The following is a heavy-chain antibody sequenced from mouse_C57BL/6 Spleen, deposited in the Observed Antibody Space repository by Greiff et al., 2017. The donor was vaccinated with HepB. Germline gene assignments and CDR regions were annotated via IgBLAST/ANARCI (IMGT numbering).Heavy chain of an antibody. CDR3: ARRELGRAWFAY. CDR1: GYTFTTYP. Sequence: VMLVESGAELVKPGASVKMSCKASGYTFTTYPIEWMKQNHGKSLEWIGNFHPYNDDTKYNEKFKGKATLTVEKSSSTVYLELSRLTSDDSAVYYCARRELGRAWFAYWGQGTLVTVSA. J-gene: IGHJ3*01. CDR2: FHPYNDDT. V-gene: IGHV1-47*01. D-gene: IGHD4-1*01.